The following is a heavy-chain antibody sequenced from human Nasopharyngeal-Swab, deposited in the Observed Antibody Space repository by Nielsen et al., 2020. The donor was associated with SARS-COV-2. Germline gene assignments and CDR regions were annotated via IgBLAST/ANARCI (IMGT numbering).Heavy chain of an antibody. CDR3: AKDSWTGDSYGSGSLFHS. CDR1: GFTFDDYM. Sequence: GESLKISCAASGFTFDDYMMHWVRQGPGKGLEWVSLITWDGGGTYYADSVKGRFTISRDNSKSSLFLQMNSLRPEDTASYFCAKDSWTGDSYGSGSLFHSWGQGAQVTVSS. V-gene: IGHV3-43*01. D-gene: IGHD3-10*01. J-gene: IGHJ4*02. CDR2: ITWDGGGT.